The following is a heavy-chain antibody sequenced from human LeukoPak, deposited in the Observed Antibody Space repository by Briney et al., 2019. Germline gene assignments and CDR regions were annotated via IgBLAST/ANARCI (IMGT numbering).Heavy chain of an antibody. CDR3: ARDGGEWELSN. Sequence: GGSLRLSCAASGFTFSSYEMNWVRQAPGKGLEWVSYISSSTGSTMYYADSVKGRFTISRDNAKNSLYLQMNSLRAEDTAVYYCARDGGEWELSNWGQGTLVTVSS. J-gene: IGHJ4*02. CDR1: GFTFSSYE. V-gene: IGHV3-48*03. D-gene: IGHD1-26*01. CDR2: ISSSTGSTM.